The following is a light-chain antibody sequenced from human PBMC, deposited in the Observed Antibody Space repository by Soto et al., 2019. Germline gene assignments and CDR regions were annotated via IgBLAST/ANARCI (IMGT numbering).Light chain of an antibody. J-gene: IGKJ1*01. CDR1: QSVSNF. CDR2: DAS. Sequence: EIVLTQSPATLSLSPGERATLSCRASQSVSNFVAWYQQKPGQAPRLLIYDASNRATDIPARFSGSGSGTDFTLTISSLEPEVFAVYYCQHRSSWWTFGQGTKVEIK. CDR3: QHRSSWWT. V-gene: IGKV3-11*01.